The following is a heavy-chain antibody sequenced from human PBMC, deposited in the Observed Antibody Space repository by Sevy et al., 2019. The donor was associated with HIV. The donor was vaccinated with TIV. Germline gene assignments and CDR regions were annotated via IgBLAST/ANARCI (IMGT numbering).Heavy chain of an antibody. J-gene: IGHJ4*02. D-gene: IGHD3-3*01. CDR2: ISGSGGST. CDR3: AKDSLRFNY. V-gene: IGHV3-23*01. CDR1: GFTFSSYA. Sequence: GKSLKISCAASGFTFSSYAMSWVRQATGKGLEWVSAISGSGGSTYHADSVKGRFTISRDNSKNTLYLQMNSLRAEDTTVYYCAKDSLRFNYWGQGTLVTVSS.